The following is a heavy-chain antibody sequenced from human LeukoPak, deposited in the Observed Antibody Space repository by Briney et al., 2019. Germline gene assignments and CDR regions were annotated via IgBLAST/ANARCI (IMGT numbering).Heavy chain of an antibody. J-gene: IGHJ6*03. V-gene: IGHV4-59*01. Sequence: SETLSLTCTVSGGSMNTYYWTWIRQPPGKGLEWIGHIHYSGSTDYNPSLKSRVTISVDTSKNQFSLRLSSVTAADTAVYYCARFGARRLVRGYYYMDVWGKGTTVTVSS. CDR3: ARFGARRLVRGYYYMDV. CDR1: GGSMNTYY. D-gene: IGHD2-8*02. CDR2: IHYSGST.